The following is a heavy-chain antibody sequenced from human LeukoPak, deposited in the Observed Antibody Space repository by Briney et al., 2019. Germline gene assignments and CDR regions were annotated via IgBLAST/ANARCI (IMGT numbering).Heavy chain of an antibody. CDR1: GYSISTGYY. J-gene: IGHJ3*02. V-gene: IGHV4-38-2*02. CDR2: FYHGGST. CDR3: ARVSSNNWYNERGAFDI. Sequence: PSETLSLTCTVSGYSISTGYYWDWIRQPPGKGLEWIGTFYHGGSTYYNPSLKSRVTISVDTSKNQFSLKLSSVTAADTAVYYCARVSSNNWYNERGAFDIWGQGTMVTVSS. D-gene: IGHD6-13*01.